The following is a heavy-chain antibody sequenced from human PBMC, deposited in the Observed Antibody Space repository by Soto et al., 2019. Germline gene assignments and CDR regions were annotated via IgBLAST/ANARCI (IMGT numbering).Heavy chain of an antibody. V-gene: IGHV1-2*02. D-gene: IGHD2-2*01. CDR3: TTENLDKTDALYAAFDI. CDR1: GYTFTDYY. J-gene: IGHJ3*02. CDR2: MNPKSGGA. Sequence: ASVKVSCKTSGYTFTDYYTHWVRQAPGQGLEWMGWMNPKSGGAYFAQKFQGRVTLTRDTSIGTAYIEVNSLTSDDTAVYFCTTENLDKTDALYAAFDIWGQGTTVTVSS.